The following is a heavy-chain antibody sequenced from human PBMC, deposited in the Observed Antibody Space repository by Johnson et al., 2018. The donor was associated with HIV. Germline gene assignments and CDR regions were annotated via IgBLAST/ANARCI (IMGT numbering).Heavy chain of an antibody. Sequence: VQLVESGGGLVQPGRSLRLSCAASGFTFDDYAMHWVRQAPGKGLEWVSGISWNSGSIGYADSVKGRFTISRDNSKNTLSLQMNGLRAEDTAVYYCARGGLEYSSALGLGYAFDVWGQGTMVTVSS. CDR1: GFTFDDYA. D-gene: IGHD6-25*01. CDR2: ISWNSGSI. J-gene: IGHJ3*01. V-gene: IGHV3-9*01. CDR3: ARGGLEYSSALGLGYAFDV.